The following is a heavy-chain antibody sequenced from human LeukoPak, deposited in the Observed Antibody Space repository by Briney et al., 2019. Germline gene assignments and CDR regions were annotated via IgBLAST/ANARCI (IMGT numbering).Heavy chain of an antibody. V-gene: IGHV3-21*01. CDR3: AREEHSSGWYVFPMDY. Sequence: GGSLRLSCAASGFTFSSYSMNWVRQAPGKGLEWVSSISSSSSYIYYADSVKGRFTISRDNAKNSLYLQINSLRAEDTAVYYCAREEHSSGWYVFPMDYWGQGTLVTVSS. D-gene: IGHD6-19*01. J-gene: IGHJ4*02. CDR1: GFTFSSYS. CDR2: ISSSSSYI.